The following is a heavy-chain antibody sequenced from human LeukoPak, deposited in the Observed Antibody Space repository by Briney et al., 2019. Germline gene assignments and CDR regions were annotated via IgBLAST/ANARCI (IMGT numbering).Heavy chain of an antibody. J-gene: IGHJ4*02. CDR2: MNPNSGNT. D-gene: IGHD1-7*01. Sequence: ASVKVSCKASGYTFTSYDINWVRQATGQGLEWLGWMNPNSGNTGYAQKFQGRVTITRNTSISTAYMELSSLRSEDTTVYYCARVRTGTSFDYWGQGTLVTVSS. CDR3: ARVRTGTSFDY. V-gene: IGHV1-8*03. CDR1: GYTFTSYD.